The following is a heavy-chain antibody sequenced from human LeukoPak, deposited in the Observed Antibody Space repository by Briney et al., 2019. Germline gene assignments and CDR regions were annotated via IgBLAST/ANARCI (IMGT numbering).Heavy chain of an antibody. Sequence: ASVKVSCKASGYTFTSYAMNWVRQAPGQGLEWMGWINAGNGNTKYSQKFQGRVTITRDTSARTAYMELNSLRSEDTAVYYCANGRQVTPFNWFDPWGQGTLVTVSS. D-gene: IGHD5-18*01. CDR1: GYTFTSYA. J-gene: IGHJ5*02. CDR2: INAGNGNT. CDR3: ANGRQVTPFNWFDP. V-gene: IGHV1-3*01.